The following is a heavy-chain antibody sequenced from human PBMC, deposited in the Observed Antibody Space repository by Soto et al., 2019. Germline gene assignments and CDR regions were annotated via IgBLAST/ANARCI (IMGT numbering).Heavy chain of an antibody. D-gene: IGHD6-19*01. CDR3: ARDRGVAPPVAGNTHYYYYMDV. CDR1: GYTFPSYD. Sequence: AASVKVSCKASGYTFPSYDINWVRQATGQGLEWMGWMNPNSGNTGYAQKFQGRVTMTRNTSISTAYMELSSLRSEDTAVYYCARDRGVAPPVAGNTHYYYYMDVWGKGTTVTVSS. J-gene: IGHJ6*03. CDR2: MNPNSGNT. V-gene: IGHV1-8*01.